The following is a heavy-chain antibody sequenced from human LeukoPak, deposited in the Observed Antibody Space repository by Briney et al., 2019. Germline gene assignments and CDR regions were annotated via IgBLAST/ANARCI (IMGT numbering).Heavy chain of an antibody. Sequence: PGGSLRLSCAASGFTFSSYWMSWVRQAPGKGLEWVANIKQDGSEKYYVDSVKGRFTISRDNAKNSLYLQMNSLRAEDTAVYYCAREVGWLQSYYYYMDVWGKGTTVTISS. J-gene: IGHJ6*03. CDR3: AREVGWLQSYYYYMDV. CDR2: IKQDGSEK. V-gene: IGHV3-7*01. D-gene: IGHD5-24*01. CDR1: GFTFSSYW.